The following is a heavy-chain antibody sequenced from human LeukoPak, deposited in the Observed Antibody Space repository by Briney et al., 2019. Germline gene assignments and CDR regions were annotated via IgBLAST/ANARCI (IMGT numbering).Heavy chain of an antibody. D-gene: IGHD1-7*01. CDR1: GFIFSNAW. CDR2: IKSKTDGGTT. V-gene: IGHV3-15*01. Sequence: GGSLRLSCAASGFIFSNAWMSWVRQAPGKGLEWVGRIKSKTDGGTTDYAAPLKGRFTISRDDSKNTLYLQMNSLKTQDTAVYYCTTLVNYSVDYWGQGTLVTVSS. CDR3: TTLVNYSVDY. J-gene: IGHJ4*02.